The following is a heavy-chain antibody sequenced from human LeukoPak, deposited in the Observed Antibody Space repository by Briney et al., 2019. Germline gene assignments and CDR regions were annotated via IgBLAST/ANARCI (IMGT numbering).Heavy chain of an antibody. D-gene: IGHD3-9*01. CDR1: GFTFSSYG. Sequence: PGGSLRLSCAASGFTFSSYGMHWVRQAPGKGLEWVAVISYDGSNKYYADSVKGRFTISRDNSKNTLYLQMNSLRVEDTAVYYCAKDGGLRYSYMDVWGKGTTVTVSS. CDR3: AKDGGLRYSYMDV. V-gene: IGHV3-30*18. CDR2: ISYDGSNK. J-gene: IGHJ6*03.